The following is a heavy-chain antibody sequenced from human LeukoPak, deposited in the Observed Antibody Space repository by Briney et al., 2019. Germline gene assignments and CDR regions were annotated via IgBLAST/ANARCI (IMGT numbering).Heavy chain of an antibody. J-gene: IGHJ3*02. CDR2: INHSGTT. CDR3: ARGAADYGDYRDAFDI. Sequence: SETLSLTCAVYGGSFSGYYWSWIRQPPGKGLEWIAEINHSGTTNYNPSLKSRVTISVDTSKNQFSLKLSSVTAADTAVYYCARGAADYGDYRDAFDIWGQGTMVTVSS. V-gene: IGHV4-34*01. CDR1: GGSFSGYY. D-gene: IGHD4-17*01.